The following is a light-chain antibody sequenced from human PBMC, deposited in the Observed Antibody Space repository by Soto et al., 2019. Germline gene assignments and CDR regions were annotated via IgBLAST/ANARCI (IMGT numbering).Light chain of an antibody. V-gene: IGLV3-1*01. CDR2: QDR. J-gene: IGLJ2*01. CDR1: KLGEKY. Sequence: SYELTQPPSVSVSPGQTASITCSGDKLGEKYACWYQQKPGQSTVLVIYQDRKRPSGIPERFYGSNSGNTATLTISGTQAMDEAYYYWQAWDSSTVVFGGGTKLTVL. CDR3: QAWDSSTVV.